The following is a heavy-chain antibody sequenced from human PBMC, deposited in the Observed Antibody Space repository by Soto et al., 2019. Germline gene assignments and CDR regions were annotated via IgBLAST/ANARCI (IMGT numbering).Heavy chain of an antibody. D-gene: IGHD4-4*01. CDR3: MKGRGVTSRYYSTCEQ. CDR1: GFFFSTYA. J-gene: IGHJ4*02. CDR2: ISNDGVNI. Sequence: GGSLRLSCAASGFFFSTYAMHWVRQAPGKGLEWVAVISNDGVNIHYVDSVKGRFTISRDNPRNTLALQMNSLRAEDTAVYYCMKGRGVTSRYYSTCEQWVQGHLVT. V-gene: IGHV3-30*18.